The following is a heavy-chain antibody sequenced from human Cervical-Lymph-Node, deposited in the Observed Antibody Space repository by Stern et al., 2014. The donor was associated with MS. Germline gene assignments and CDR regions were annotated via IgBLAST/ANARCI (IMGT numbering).Heavy chain of an antibody. V-gene: IGHV3-9*01. Sequence: EVQLVESGGGLVQPGRSLRLSCAASGFTFDDYAMHWVRQAPGKGLEWVSGISWNSGSIGYADSVKGRLTISRDNAKNSLYLQMNSLRAEDTALYYCAKDTYYYGSGSETAIDYWGQGTLVTVSS. J-gene: IGHJ4*02. D-gene: IGHD3-10*01. CDR3: AKDTYYYGSGSETAIDY. CDR2: ISWNSGSI. CDR1: GFTFDDYA.